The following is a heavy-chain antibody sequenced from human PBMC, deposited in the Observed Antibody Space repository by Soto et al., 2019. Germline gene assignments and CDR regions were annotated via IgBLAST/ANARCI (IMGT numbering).Heavy chain of an antibody. CDR2: ISYSGST. CDR1: GGSISSGGYY. D-gene: IGHD3-22*01. Sequence: QVQLQESGPGLVKPSQTLSLTCTVSGGSISSGGYYWSWIRQHPGKGLEWIGYISYSGSTYYNPSLESRVTMSGDTSKNQFSLKLTSVTAADTAVYYCARDALSRDSIWGQGTLVTVSS. V-gene: IGHV4-31*03. CDR3: ARDALSRDSI. J-gene: IGHJ4*02.